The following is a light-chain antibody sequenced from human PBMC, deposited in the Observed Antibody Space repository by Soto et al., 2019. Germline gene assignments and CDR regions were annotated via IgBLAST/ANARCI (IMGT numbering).Light chain of an antibody. Sequence: DIQMTQSPSSVSASVGDRVIISCRASQDIDRWLAGFQHKPGKAPKLLISTAASLQSGVPSRFSGSGSGTDFTLTIARLQFEDVATYSCLPSDTFPYTFGLGTKLEIK. CDR3: LPSDTFPYT. V-gene: IGKV1D-12*01. CDR2: TAA. CDR1: QDIDRW. J-gene: IGKJ2*01.